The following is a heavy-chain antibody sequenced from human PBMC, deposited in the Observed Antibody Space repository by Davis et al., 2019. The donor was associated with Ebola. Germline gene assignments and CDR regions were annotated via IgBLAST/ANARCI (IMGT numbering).Heavy chain of an antibody. Sequence: MPSETLPLTCAVYGGSFSGYFWSWIRQPPGRGLEWMGEINHGAITNYNPSLKSRLTISVDTSKGQVSLKLKSVTANDTAMYYCARGTDTTDWYFDLWGRGTLVTVSS. CDR2: INHGAIT. CDR3: ARGTDTTDWYFDL. V-gene: IGHV4-34*01. CDR1: GGSFSGYF. D-gene: IGHD1-26*01. J-gene: IGHJ2*01.